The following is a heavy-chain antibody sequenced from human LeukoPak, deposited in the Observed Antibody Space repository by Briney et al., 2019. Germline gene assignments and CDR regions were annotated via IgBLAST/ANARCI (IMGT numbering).Heavy chain of an antibody. J-gene: IGHJ4*02. D-gene: IGHD3-22*01. CDR3: TTEYDSSGYYYGY. Sequence: GGSLRLSCAASGFTFNSYAMSWVRQAPGKGLEWVGRIKSKTDGGTTDYAAPVKGRFTVSRDDSKNTLYLQMDSLKTEDTAVYYCTTEYDSSGYYYGYWGQGTLVTVSP. CDR2: IKSKTDGGTT. V-gene: IGHV3-15*01. CDR1: GFTFNSYA.